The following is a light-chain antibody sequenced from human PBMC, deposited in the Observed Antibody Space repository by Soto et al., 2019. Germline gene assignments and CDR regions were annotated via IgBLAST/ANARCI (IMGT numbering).Light chain of an antibody. J-gene: IGKJ4*01. CDR2: AAS. CDR3: QQSYGTPLT. V-gene: IGKV1-39*01. Sequence: DMEMTQSPSSLSASVGDRVTITCRASQSISNYLNWYQHKPGKVTKLLIYAASSLQSGVPTRFSGSGSGTDFTRNINSLQPEDFATYYGQQSYGTPLTFGGGNKIAIK. CDR1: QSISNY.